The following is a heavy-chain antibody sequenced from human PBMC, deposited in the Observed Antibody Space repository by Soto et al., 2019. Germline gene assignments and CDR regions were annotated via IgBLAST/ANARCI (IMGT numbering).Heavy chain of an antibody. D-gene: IGHD2-2*01. CDR1: GFTFSSYG. V-gene: IGHV3-33*01. Sequence: PGGSLRLSCAASGFTFSSYGMHWVRQAPGKGLEWVAVIWYDGSNKYYADSVKGRFTISRDNSKNTLYLQMNSLRAEDTAVYYCARDLWSHLLSGMDVWGQGTTAIVSS. CDR2: IWYDGSNK. J-gene: IGHJ6*02. CDR3: ARDLWSHLLSGMDV.